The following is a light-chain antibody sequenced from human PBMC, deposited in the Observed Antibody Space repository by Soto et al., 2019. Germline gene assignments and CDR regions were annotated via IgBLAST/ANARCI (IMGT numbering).Light chain of an antibody. CDR2: DAS. CDR1: QAIKNF. V-gene: IGKV1-33*01. J-gene: IGKJ5*01. CDR3: QQSDNLPLT. Sequence: DFQMTQSPSSLSASVGDRVTITCRATQAIKNFLNWYQQKPGRAPKLLISDASTLQRGVPSRFSGSGSGTHFTFVISSLQTEDVGTYYCQQSDNLPLTSGQGTRLDIK.